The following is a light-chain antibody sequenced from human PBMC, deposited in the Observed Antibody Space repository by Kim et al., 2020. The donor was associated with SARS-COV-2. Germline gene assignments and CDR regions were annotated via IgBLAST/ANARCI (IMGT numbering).Light chain of an antibody. V-gene: IGLV2-11*03. CDR2: DVN. J-gene: IGLJ1*01. CDR3: ASYARGAVNV. CDR1: SGDVGACDY. Sequence: GESITISWTGTSGDVGACDYIYWCQQHPDKATKLIIYDVNKWHPGDPGGYSDSKTANAASLSISRRQAEDEADYYCASYARGAVNVFGGETKITVL.